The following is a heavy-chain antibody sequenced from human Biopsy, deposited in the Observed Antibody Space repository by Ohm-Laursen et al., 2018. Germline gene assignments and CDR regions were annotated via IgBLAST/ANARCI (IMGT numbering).Heavy chain of an antibody. D-gene: IGHD3-22*01. J-gene: IGHJ4*02. CDR2: IFTSGST. CDR3: AKGYTDYSDSSGFSYYFRY. CDR1: GASISDYY. V-gene: IGHV4-4*07. Sequence: SQTLSLTCAVSGASISDYYCVWIRQPAGKGLEWIGLIFTSGSTTYNPSLRSLVTMSVDTSKNQFTLNLSSVTAADTAMYYCAKGYTDYSDSSGFSYYFRYWGQGTLVPVSS.